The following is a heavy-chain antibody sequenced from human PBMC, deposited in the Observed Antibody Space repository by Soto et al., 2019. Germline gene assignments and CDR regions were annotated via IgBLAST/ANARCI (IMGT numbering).Heavy chain of an antibody. J-gene: IGHJ4*02. D-gene: IGHD2-21*02. CDR1: GFSLTTSGVG. Sequence: GPTLWNPTQTLTLTCTFSGFSLTTSGVGVGWIRQPPGKALECLALIYWNDRPRYRPSLKNRLSITKATSKNQVFLTMTDMDAVDTALYFCAHRLGVAVTVAGVADLSFSYWGRGTLVTVSS. CDR2: IYWNDRP. CDR3: AHRLGVAVTVAGVADLSFSY. V-gene: IGHV2-5*01.